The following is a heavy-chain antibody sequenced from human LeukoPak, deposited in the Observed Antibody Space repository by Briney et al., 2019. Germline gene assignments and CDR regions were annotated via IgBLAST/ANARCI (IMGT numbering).Heavy chain of an antibody. J-gene: IGHJ4*02. Sequence: GGSLRLSCAASGITSRNFYMMWVRQAPGKGLEWVSYISNNDVTKYPDSVRGRLTISRDNSKNILYLQMNSLRVEDTAMYWCASSVTTVGAYDYWGQGAPVTVSS. CDR1: GITSRNFY. CDR2: ISNNDVT. D-gene: IGHD1-1*01. CDR3: ASSVTTVGAYDY. V-gene: IGHV3-53*01.